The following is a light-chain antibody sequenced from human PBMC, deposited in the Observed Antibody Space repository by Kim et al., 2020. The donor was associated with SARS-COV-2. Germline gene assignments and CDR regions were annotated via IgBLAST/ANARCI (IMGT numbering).Light chain of an antibody. CDR3: LQYDSSRYT. Sequence: SPGDRATLSCRASQSVSSSYLAWYQQKPGQAPRLLIYGASNRATGIPDRFTGSGSGTDFILTISGLEPEDFAVYYCLQYDSSRYTFGQGTKVDIK. V-gene: IGKV3-20*01. CDR2: GAS. CDR1: QSVSSSY. J-gene: IGKJ2*01.